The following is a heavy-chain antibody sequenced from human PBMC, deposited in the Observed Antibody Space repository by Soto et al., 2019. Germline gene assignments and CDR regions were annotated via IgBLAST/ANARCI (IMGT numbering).Heavy chain of an antibody. V-gene: IGHV3-33*01. CDR1: GFTFSSYG. Sequence: QVQLVESGGGVVQPGRSLRLSCAASGFTFSSYGMHWVRQAPGKGLEWVAVIWYDGSNKYYADSVNGRFTISRDNPKNTLYLQMNSLSAEDTAVYYCARGSSSYSLYYYYGMYVWGQGTTVTVS. CDR2: IWYDGSNK. D-gene: IGHD6-6*01. CDR3: ARGSSSYSLYYYYGMYV. J-gene: IGHJ6*02.